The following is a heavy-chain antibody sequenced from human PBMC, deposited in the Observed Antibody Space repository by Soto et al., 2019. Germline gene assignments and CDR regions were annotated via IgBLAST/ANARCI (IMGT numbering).Heavy chain of an antibody. CDR2: IKEDGSEK. J-gene: IGHJ4*02. V-gene: IGHV3-7*05. CDR1: GFTFSRFW. CDR3: SRDAY. Sequence: GGSLRLSCAASGFTFSRFWMNWVRQAPGKGLEWVANIKEDGSEKDYVDSVEGRFTISRDNTKNSLYLQMNGLRAEDTAIYYCSRDAYWGQGTLVTVSS.